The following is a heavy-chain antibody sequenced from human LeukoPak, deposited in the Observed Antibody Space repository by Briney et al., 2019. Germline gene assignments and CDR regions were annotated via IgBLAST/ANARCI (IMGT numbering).Heavy chain of an antibody. D-gene: IGHD3-9*01. Sequence: SETLSLTCAVYGGSISGYYWSWIRQPPGKGLEWVGEIHYTGATSYNPSLKSRATISIETSKNQVSLRLSSVTAADTVVYYCTRGNILSGYCFDFWGQGALVTVSS. CDR2: IHYTGAT. V-gene: IGHV4-34*01. CDR3: TRGNILSGYCFDF. J-gene: IGHJ4*02. CDR1: GGSISGYY.